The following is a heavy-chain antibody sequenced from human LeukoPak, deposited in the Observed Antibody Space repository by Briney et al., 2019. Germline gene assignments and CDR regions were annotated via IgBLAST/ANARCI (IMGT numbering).Heavy chain of an antibody. CDR2: ISSSGGTI. CDR3: ARSGYDFWSGYPVGYFDY. CDR1: GFTFSDYY. V-gene: IGHV3-11*01. J-gene: IGHJ4*02. Sequence: GGSLRLSCAASGFTFSDYYMSWIRQAPGKGLEWVSYISSSGGTIYYADSVKGRFTISRDNAKNSLYLQMNSLRAEDTAVYYCARSGYDFWSGYPVGYFDYWGQGTLVTVSS. D-gene: IGHD3-3*01.